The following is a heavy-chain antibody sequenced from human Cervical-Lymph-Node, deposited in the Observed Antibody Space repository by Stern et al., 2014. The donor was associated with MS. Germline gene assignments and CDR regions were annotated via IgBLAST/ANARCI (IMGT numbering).Heavy chain of an antibody. V-gene: IGHV1-2*02. J-gene: IGHJ4*02. D-gene: IGHD2-21*02. CDR1: GYSFTHLY. CDR3: AAESADCVSKALDY. Sequence: VQLVESGAEVKKPGASVKVSCKASGYSFTHLYMHWVRQAPGHGLEWMGWVNPNTGDTTFARNLQGRVTLNRDTSINHAHMEGRRLTSHDTAVYYCAAESADCVSKALDYWGQGTLVTVSS. CDR2: VNPNTGDT.